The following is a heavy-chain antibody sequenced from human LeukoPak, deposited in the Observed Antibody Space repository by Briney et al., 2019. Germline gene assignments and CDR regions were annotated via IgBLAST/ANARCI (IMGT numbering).Heavy chain of an antibody. Sequence: ASAKVSCKTSGYTFTSYGMHWVRQAPGQSLEWMGWINGGNGNTKYSEKFQGRVTITRDTSASTAYMELSSLRSEDTAVYYCARAEGSSSFYYYGMDVWGQGTTVTVSS. J-gene: IGHJ6*02. D-gene: IGHD6-6*01. V-gene: IGHV1-3*01. CDR1: GYTFTSYG. CDR3: ARAEGSSSFYYYGMDV. CDR2: INGGNGNT.